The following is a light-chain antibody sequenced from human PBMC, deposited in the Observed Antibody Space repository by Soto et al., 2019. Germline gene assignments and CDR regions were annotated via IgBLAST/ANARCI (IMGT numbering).Light chain of an antibody. J-gene: IGLJ2*01. CDR2: RNN. V-gene: IGLV1-47*01. CDR3: ASWDDSLSGVV. CDR1: XSNIGSNY. Sequence: QSVLTQPSSASGTPGQRVTISCSGSXSNIGSNYVYWYQQLPGTAPKLLIYRNNQRPSGVPDRFSGSKSGTSASLAISGLRSEDEADYYCASWDDSLSGVVFGGGTKLTVL.